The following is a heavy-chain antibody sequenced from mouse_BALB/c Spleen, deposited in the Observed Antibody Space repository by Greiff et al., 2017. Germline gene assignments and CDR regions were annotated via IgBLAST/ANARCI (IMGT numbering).Heavy chain of an antibody. D-gene: IGHD2-1*01. V-gene: IGHV1-18*01. CDR1: GYSFTGYT. CDR3: ARSGNGAMDY. J-gene: IGHJ4*01. CDR2: INPYNGGT. Sequence: VQLQQSGPELVKPGASMKISCKASGYSFTGYTMNWVKQSHGQNLEWIGLINPYNGGTSYNQKFKGKATLTVDKSSSTAYMELLSLTSEDSAVYYCARSGNGAMDYWGQGTSVTVSS.